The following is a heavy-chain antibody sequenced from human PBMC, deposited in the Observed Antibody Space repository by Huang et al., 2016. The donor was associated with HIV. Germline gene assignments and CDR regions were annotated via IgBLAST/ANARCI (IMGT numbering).Heavy chain of an antibody. CDR1: GFDFANHI. V-gene: IGHV3-48*04. CDR2: NEHNSQK. Sequence: EHLVESGGGFARPGDSMTLSCVGTGFDFANHIFNWVRQPPWRVLEWMSYNEHNSQKNYAKCGRGRFTISRDNARQSIYLQLRSLRSTDTAKYYCVRDTAYRDGFYNYYYMDVWGKGTAVTVSS. J-gene: IGHJ6*03. CDR3: VRDTAYRDGFYNYYYMDV. D-gene: IGHD2-21*01.